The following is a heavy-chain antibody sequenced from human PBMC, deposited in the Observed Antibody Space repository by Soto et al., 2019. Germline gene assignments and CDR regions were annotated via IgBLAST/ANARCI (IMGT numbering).Heavy chain of an antibody. Sequence: GESLKISCKGSGYSFTSYWIGWVRQMPGKGLEWMGIIYPGESDTRYSPSFQSQFTISADKSISTAYLQWSSLKASDTAMYYCSRQIYGVARTRMEASSQRTSVPVS. V-gene: IGHV5-51*01. CDR3: SRQIYGVARTRMEA. CDR1: GYSFTSYW. J-gene: IGHJ6*02. D-gene: IGHD3-3*01. CDR2: IYPGESDT.